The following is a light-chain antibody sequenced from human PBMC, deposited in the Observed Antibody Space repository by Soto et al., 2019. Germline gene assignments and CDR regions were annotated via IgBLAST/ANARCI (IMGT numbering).Light chain of an antibody. CDR1: NIEIKS. V-gene: IGLV3-21*02. CDR3: QVWDTTNPVI. CDR2: DDG. J-gene: IGLJ2*01. Sequence: SSELTQPPSVSVAPGQTARITCGGNNIEIKSVHWYQQKPGQAPVLVVYDDGDRTTGIPERFSGSKSGNTATLTTSRVEAGDEADYYRQVWDTTNPVIFGGGTKLTVL.